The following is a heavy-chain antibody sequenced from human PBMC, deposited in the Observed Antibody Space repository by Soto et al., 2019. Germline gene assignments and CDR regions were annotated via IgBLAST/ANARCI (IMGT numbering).Heavy chain of an antibody. J-gene: IGHJ6*02. V-gene: IGHV3-9*01. CDR1: GFRFDGYA. CDR3: ASTRRDGYNNYYYYYGMDV. D-gene: IGHD5-12*01. Sequence: GGSLRLSCAVSGFRFDGYAMHWVRQAPGKGLEWVSGISWNSGIIGYADSVKGRFTISRDNAENSLYLHMNSLRVEDTDVYYCASTRRDGYNNYYYYYGMDVWGQGTTVTVSS. CDR2: ISWNSGII.